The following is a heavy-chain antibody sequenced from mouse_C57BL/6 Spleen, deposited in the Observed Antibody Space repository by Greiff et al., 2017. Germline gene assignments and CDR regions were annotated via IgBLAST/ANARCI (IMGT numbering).Heavy chain of an antibody. V-gene: IGHV1-64*01. Sequence: QVQLQQSGAELVKPGASVKLSCKASGYTFTSYWMHWVKQRPGQGLEWIGMIHPNSGSTNYNEKFKSKATLTVDKSSSTAYMQLSSLTSEDAAVYYCAREGLGYAMDYWGQGTSVTVSS. CDR1: GYTFTSYW. D-gene: IGHD3-3*01. CDR2: IHPNSGST. CDR3: AREGLGYAMDY. J-gene: IGHJ4*01.